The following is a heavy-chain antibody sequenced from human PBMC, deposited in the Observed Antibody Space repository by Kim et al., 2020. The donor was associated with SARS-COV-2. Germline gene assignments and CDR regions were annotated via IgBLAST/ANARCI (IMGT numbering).Heavy chain of an antibody. D-gene: IGHD1-26*01. Sequence: YTNPAVTRRVTISVDTSKKQVSMSLNSVTAADTAVFYCARVGMGSTFFDSWGQGTLVTVSS. J-gene: IGHJ4*02. V-gene: IGHV4-39*07. CDR3: ARVGMGSTFFDS.